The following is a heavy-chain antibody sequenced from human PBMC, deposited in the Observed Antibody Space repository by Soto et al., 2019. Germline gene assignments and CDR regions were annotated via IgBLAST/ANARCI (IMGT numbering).Heavy chain of an antibody. CDR3: ARVTLKAGNWFDP. V-gene: IGHV1-2*02. J-gene: IGHJ5*02. CDR1: GYTFTDYF. CDR2: INPNSRGT. Sequence: ASVKVSCKASGYTFTDYFIHWVRQAPGQGFEWMGWINPNSRGTNYAQKFQGRVTMTRDTSNSTAYMELRGLRSNDTAVYYCARVTLKAGNWFDPWGQGTLVTVSS.